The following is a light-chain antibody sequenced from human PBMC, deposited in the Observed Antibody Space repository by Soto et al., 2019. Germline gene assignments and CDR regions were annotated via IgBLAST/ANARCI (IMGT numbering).Light chain of an antibody. Sequence: EIVLTQSPATLSLSPGERATLSCRASQSVSSYFAWYQQKPGQAPRLLIYDASNRATGIPARFSGSGSGTDTTLTISSLEPEDFAVYYCQQRSNWPRTFGQGTRLEIK. J-gene: IGKJ5*01. CDR2: DAS. V-gene: IGKV3-11*01. CDR3: QQRSNWPRT. CDR1: QSVSSY.